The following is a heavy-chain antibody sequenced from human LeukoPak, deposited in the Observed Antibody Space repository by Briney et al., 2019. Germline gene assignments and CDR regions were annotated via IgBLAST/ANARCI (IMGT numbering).Heavy chain of an antibody. CDR2: IGIDSGNT. CDR1: GFTFTNYG. Sequence: GGSLRLSCVASGFTFTNYGMNWVRQAPGKGLEWISYIGIDSGNTNYADSVKGRFTISGDKAKNSLYLQMNSLRVEDTAVYYCARDYKYAFDNWGQGTLVTVSS. CDR3: ARDYKYAFDN. J-gene: IGHJ4*02. V-gene: IGHV3-48*01. D-gene: IGHD5-24*01.